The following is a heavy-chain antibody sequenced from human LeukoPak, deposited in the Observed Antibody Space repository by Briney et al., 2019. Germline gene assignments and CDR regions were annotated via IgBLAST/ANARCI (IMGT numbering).Heavy chain of an antibody. Sequence: SETLSLTCTVSGGSISSYYWSWIRQPPGKGLEWIGEINHSGSTNYNPSLKSRVTISVDTSKNQFSLKPSSVTAADTAVYYCARGRFNVLRFLEWSYYFDYWGQGTLVTVSS. CDR2: INHSGST. J-gene: IGHJ4*02. CDR1: GGSISSYY. CDR3: ARGRFNVLRFLEWSYYFDY. V-gene: IGHV4-34*01. D-gene: IGHD3-3*01.